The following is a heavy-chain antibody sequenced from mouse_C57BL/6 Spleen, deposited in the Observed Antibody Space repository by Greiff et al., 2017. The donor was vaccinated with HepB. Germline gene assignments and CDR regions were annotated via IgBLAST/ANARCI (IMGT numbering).Heavy chain of an antibody. CDR3: ARSRTVVADYAMDY. CDR2: ISSGSSTI. CDR1: GFTFSDYG. Sequence: EVKLEESGGGLVKPGGSLKLSCAASGFTFSDYGMHWVRQAPEKGLEWVAYISSGSSTIYYADTVKGRFTISRDNAKNTLFLQMTSLRSEDTAMYYCARSRTVVADYAMDYWGQGTSVTVSS. D-gene: IGHD1-1*01. J-gene: IGHJ4*01. V-gene: IGHV5-17*01.